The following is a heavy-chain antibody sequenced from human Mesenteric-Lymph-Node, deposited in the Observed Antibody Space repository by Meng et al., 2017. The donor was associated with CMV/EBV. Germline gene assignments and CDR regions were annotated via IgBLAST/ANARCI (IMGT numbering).Heavy chain of an antibody. CDR2: ISWNSGSI. D-gene: IGHD2-2*01. CDR1: GFTFDDYA. V-gene: IGHV3-9*01. CDR3: EKDKSTSEYYYYYYGMDV. Sequence: SLTISCAASGFTFDDYAMHWVRQAPGKGLEWVSGISWNSGSIGYADSVKGRFTISRDNAKNSMYLQMNSLRAEDTALYYCEKDKSTSEYYYYYYGMDVWGQGTTVTVSS. J-gene: IGHJ6*02.